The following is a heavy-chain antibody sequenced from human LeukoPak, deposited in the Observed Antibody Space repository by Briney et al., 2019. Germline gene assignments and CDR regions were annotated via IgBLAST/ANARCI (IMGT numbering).Heavy chain of an antibody. D-gene: IGHD6-13*01. CDR1: GFTFSSYA. CDR2: ISGSGGST. CDR3: AKQSIAAAGYYYYGMDV. J-gene: IGHJ6*02. V-gene: IGHV3-23*01. Sequence: GGSLRLSCAASGFTFSSYAMSWVRQAPGKGLGWVSAISGSGGSTYYADSVKGRFTISRDNSKNTLYLQMNSLRAEDTAVYYCAKQSIAAAGYYYYGMDVWGQGTTVTVSS.